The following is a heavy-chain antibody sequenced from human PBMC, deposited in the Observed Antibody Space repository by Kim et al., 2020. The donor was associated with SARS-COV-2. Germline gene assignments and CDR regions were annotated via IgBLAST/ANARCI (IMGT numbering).Heavy chain of an antibody. J-gene: IGHJ4*02. CDR2: IYSGGST. Sequence: GGSLRLSCAASGFTVSSNYMSWVRQAPGKGLEWVSVIYSGGSTYYADSVKGRFTISRDNSKNTLYLQMNSLRAEDTAVYYCARSPYCGGDCYLPYYFDYWGQGTLVTVSS. CDR1: GFTVSSNY. V-gene: IGHV3-53*01. CDR3: ARSPYCGGDCYLPYYFDY. D-gene: IGHD2-21*02.